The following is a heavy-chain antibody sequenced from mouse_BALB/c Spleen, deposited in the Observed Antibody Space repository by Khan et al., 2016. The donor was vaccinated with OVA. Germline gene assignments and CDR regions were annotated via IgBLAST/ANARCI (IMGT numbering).Heavy chain of an antibody. Sequence: EVQLLETGGGLVKPGGSLKLSCAASGFTFSTYAMSWVRQTPEKRLEWVATISSDGDYTYFPDNVTGRFTISRDNAKHTLCLQMTSLRSEDTAMYYCARSPYGNFAYWGQGTLVTVAA. D-gene: IGHD2-1*01. CDR2: ISSDGDYT. CDR1: GFTFSTYA. CDR3: ARSPYGNFAY. V-gene: IGHV5-9-3*01. J-gene: IGHJ3*01.